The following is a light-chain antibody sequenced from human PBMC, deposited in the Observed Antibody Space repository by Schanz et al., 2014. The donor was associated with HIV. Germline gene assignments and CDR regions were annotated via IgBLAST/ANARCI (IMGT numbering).Light chain of an antibody. V-gene: IGLV1-51*01. CDR3: EAWDSSLSAVL. CDR1: SSNIGTGYD. J-gene: IGLJ2*01. Sequence: QSILAQPLSVSGAPGQRVTISCTGSSSNIGTGYDVHWYQVLPGIAPKLLIYDNNKRPSGIPDRFSGSKSGTSATLDITGLQTGDEADYYCEAWDSSLSAVLFGGGTKVTVL. CDR2: DNN.